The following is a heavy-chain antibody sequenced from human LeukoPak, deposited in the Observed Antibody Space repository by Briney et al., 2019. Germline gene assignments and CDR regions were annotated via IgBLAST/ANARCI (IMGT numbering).Heavy chain of an antibody. CDR2: ISGSAGSA. Sequence: WGSLRLSCEASGFIFNIYGMSWVRQAPRKGLEWVSSISGSAGSASYADSVKGRFTMSRDSSKKTVYLQMNSLRAEDTAVYYCVKDQDEDWGSHRRSPFDNWGQGTLVTVSS. J-gene: IGHJ4*02. D-gene: IGHD3-16*02. CDR1: GFIFNIYG. CDR3: VKDQDEDWGSHRRSPFDN. V-gene: IGHV3-23*01.